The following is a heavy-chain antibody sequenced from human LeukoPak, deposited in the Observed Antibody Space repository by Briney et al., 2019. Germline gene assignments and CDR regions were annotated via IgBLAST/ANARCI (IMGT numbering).Heavy chain of an antibody. J-gene: IGHJ4*02. CDR1: GFTFSSYA. D-gene: IGHD1-26*01. CDR2: ISASGGST. CDR3: ARDQRYSGSSFDY. V-gene: IGHV3-23*01. Sequence: GGSLRLSCAASGFTFSSYAMSWVRQAPGKGLEWVSVISASGGSTYYADSVKGRFTIYRDNSKNTLYLQMNSLRAEDTAVYYCARDQRYSGSSFDYWGQGTLVTVSS.